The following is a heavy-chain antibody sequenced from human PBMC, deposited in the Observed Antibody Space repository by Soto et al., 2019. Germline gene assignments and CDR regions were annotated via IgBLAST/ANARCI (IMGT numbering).Heavy chain of an antibody. CDR2: IYYSGST. CDR3: ARDFLDLSRDYYYGMDV. CDR1: GGSISSYY. J-gene: IGHJ6*02. Sequence: SETLSLTCTVSGGSISSYYWSWIRQPPGKGLEWIGYIYYSGSTNYNPSLKSRVTISVDTSKNQFSLKLSSVTAADTAVYYCARDFLDLSRDYYYGMDVWGQGTTVTVSS. D-gene: IGHD3-16*02. V-gene: IGHV4-59*01.